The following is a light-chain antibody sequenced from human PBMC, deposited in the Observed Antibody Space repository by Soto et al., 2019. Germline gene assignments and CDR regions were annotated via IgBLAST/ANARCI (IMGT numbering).Light chain of an antibody. CDR1: NIGSKS. V-gene: IGLV3-21*04. J-gene: IGLJ1*01. Sequence: SYELTQPPSVSVAPGKTARITCGGTNIGSKSVHWYQQKPGQAPLLVIYYDSDRPSGIPERFSGSNSGNTATLTISRVEAGDEADYYCQVWDSSSDHYVFGTGTKVTVL. CDR2: YDS. CDR3: QVWDSSSDHYV.